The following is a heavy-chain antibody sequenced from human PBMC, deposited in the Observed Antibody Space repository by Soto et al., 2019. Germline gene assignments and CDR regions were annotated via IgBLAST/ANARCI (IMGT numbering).Heavy chain of an antibody. CDR2: VSGSGGST. Sequence: EVQLLEFGGGLVQPGGSLRLSCAASGFTFSTYAMNWVRQAPGKGLEWVSSVSGSGGSTYYADSVKGRFTISRDNSKSTLYLQINSLTSDHTAVYYCAKAGALLRFLDGGALTYWGQGTLVTVSS. V-gene: IGHV3-23*01. D-gene: IGHD3-3*01. CDR1: GFTFSTYA. J-gene: IGHJ1*01. CDR3: AKAGALLRFLDGGALTY.